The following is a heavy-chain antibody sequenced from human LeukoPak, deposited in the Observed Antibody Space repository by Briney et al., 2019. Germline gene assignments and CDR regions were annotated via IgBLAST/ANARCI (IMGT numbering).Heavy chain of an antibody. D-gene: IGHD1-7*01. J-gene: IGHJ5*02. CDR2: IYYSGRT. CDR3: ARGSNSNLWYGWFDP. V-gene: IGHV4-39*07. Sequence: PSETLSLTCSVSGGSISSSSYYWGWIRQPPGKGLEWIGNIYYSGRTYQKTSLKSRVTISIDTSKNQLSLRLTSVTAADTAFYYCARGSNSNLWYGWFDPWGQGTLVTVSS. CDR1: GGSISSSSYY.